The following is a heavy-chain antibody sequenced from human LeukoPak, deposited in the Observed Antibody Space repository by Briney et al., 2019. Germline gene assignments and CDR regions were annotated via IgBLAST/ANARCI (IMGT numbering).Heavy chain of an antibody. V-gene: IGHV3-64*01. J-gene: IGHJ4*02. CDR3: ARGINSGWFFDY. D-gene: IGHD6-19*01. CDR2: ISSNGGST. CDR1: GFTFSSYA. Sequence: GGSLRLSCAASGFTFSSYAMHWVRQAPGKGLEYVSAISSNGGSTYYANSVKGRFTISRDNSKNTLYLQMNSLRAEDTALYYCARGINSGWFFDYWGQGTLVTVSS.